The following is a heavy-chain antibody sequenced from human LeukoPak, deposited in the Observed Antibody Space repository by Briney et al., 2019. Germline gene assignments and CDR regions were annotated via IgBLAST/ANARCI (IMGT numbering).Heavy chain of an antibody. CDR1: GFTFSSYA. V-gene: IGHV3-30*04. CDR3: ARRYCSGGRCPNYFDY. D-gene: IGHD2-15*01. J-gene: IGHJ4*02. CDR2: ISYDGSNK. Sequence: WGSLRLSCAASGFTFSSYAIHWVRQAPGKGLEWVAVISYDGSNKYYADSVKGRFTNSRDNSKNTLYLQMDSLRAEDTAVYYCARRYCSGGRCPNYFDYWGQGTLVTVFS.